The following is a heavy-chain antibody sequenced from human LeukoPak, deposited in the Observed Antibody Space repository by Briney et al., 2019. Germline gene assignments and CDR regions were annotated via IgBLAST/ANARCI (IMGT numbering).Heavy chain of an antibody. CDR3: ARDPSPWVRSSSSNWYYFDY. J-gene: IGHJ4*02. CDR2: INTNTGNP. Sequence: ASVKVSCKASGYTFTSYAMNWVRQAPGQGLEWMGWINTNTGNPTYAQGFTGRFVFSLDTAGSTAYLQISSLKAEETAVYYCARDPSPWVRSSSSNWYYFDYWGQGTLVTVSS. V-gene: IGHV7-4-1*02. CDR1: GYTFTSYA. D-gene: IGHD6-13*01.